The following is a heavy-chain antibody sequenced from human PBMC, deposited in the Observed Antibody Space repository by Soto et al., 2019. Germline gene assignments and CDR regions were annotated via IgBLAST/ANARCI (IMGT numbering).Heavy chain of an antibody. CDR2: IIPIFGTA. J-gene: IGHJ6*02. CDR1: GGTFSSYA. Sequence: QVQLVQSGAEVKKPGSSVKVSCKASGGTFSSYAISWVRQAPGQGLEWMGGIIPIFGTANYAQKFQGRVTITADESTSTAYRELSSLRSEDTAVYYCASATASEIVVVPGGMDVWGQGTTVTVSS. V-gene: IGHV1-69*01. CDR3: ASATASEIVVVPGGMDV. D-gene: IGHD2-2*01.